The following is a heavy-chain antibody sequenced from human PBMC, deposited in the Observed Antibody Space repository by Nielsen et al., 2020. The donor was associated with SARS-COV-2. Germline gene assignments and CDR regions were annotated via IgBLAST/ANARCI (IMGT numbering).Heavy chain of an antibody. D-gene: IGHD3-3*01. CDR1: GYSLTEIS. V-gene: IGHV1-24*01. CDR3: ATSDFTIIPLF. CDR2: FDPEDGEI. J-gene: IGHJ6*02. Sequence: ASVKVSCKVSGYSLTEISMHWVRQAPGKGLEWMGSFDPEDGEIIYAQKFEGRVTMTEDTSTDTAYMELRSLRSEDTAVYYYATSDFTIIPLFWGQGTAVTVSS.